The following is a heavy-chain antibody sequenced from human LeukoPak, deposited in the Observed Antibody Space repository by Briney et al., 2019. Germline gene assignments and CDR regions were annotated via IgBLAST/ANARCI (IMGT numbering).Heavy chain of an antibody. CDR3: AREFGSRDGYIGFGY. CDR1: GFSLSNSA. V-gene: IGHV3-23*01. CDR2: IIASSGST. J-gene: IGHJ4*02. Sequence: GGSLRLSCAASGFSLSNSAMSWVRQAPGKGLEWVSLIIASSGSTFYADSVKGRFTISRDNAKNSLYLQMNSLRAEDTAVYYCAREFGSRDGYIGFGYWGQGTLVTVSS. D-gene: IGHD5-24*01.